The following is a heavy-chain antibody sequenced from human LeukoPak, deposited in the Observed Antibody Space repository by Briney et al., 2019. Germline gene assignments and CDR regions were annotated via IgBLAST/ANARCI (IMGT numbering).Heavy chain of an antibody. CDR3: ARDRGSGWYPNWFDP. CDR2: IYYSGTT. J-gene: IGHJ5*02. D-gene: IGHD6-19*01. Sequence: PSETLSLTCTVSGGSIRSYYWSWIRQPPGKGLEWIGYIYYSGTTNYNPSLKSRVTISVDTSKNQFSLKLSSVTAADTAVYYCARDRGSGWYPNWFDPWGQGTLVTVSS. V-gene: IGHV4-59*01. CDR1: GGSIRSYY.